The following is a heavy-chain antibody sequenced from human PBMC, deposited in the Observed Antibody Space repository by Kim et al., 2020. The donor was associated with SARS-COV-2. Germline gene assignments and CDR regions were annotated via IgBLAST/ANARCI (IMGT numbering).Heavy chain of an antibody. CDR3: ARDPVYCSGGSCLGDAFDI. Sequence: ASVKVSCKASGYTFTSYYMHWVRQAPGQGLEWMGIINPSGGSTSYAQKFQGRVTMTRDTSTSTVYMELSSLRSEDTAVYYCARDPVYCSGGSCLGDAFDIWGQGTMVTVSS. CDR1: GYTFTSYY. D-gene: IGHD2-15*01. CDR2: INPSGGST. J-gene: IGHJ3*02. V-gene: IGHV1-46*01.